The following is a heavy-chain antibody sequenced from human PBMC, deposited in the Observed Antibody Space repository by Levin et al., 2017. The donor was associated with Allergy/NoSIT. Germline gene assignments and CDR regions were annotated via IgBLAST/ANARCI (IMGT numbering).Heavy chain of an antibody. CDR2: MNPSSGNT. CDR3: ARGSMGDPLGNWYFDF. Sequence: ASVKVSCKASGYTFTSFDINWVRQATGQGLEWMGWMNPSSGNTGYAQKFQGRVSMTRTTSMSTAYMELNSLRSEDTAVYYCARGSMGDPLGNWYFDFWGRGTLVTVSS. D-gene: IGHD7-27*01. J-gene: IGHJ2*01. CDR1: GYTFTSFD. V-gene: IGHV1-8*01.